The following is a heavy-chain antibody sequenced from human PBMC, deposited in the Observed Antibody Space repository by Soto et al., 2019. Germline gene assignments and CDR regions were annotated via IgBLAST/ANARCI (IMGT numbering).Heavy chain of an antibody. J-gene: IGHJ6*02. V-gene: IGHV3-49*03. CDR1: GFTFGDYA. Sequence: GGSLRLSCTASGFTFGDYAMSWFRQAPGKGLEWVGVVRSRAYGRTTDYAASVRGSFTISRDDSKSIAYLQMNTLRTEDTAVYYCARYTYTSRYSYFGMDVWGQGTTVTVS. D-gene: IGHD6-13*01. CDR2: VRSRAYGRTT. CDR3: ARYTYTSRYSYFGMDV.